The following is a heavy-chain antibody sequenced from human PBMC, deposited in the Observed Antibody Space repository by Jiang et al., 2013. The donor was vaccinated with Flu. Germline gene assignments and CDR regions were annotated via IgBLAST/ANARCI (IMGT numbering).Heavy chain of an antibody. J-gene: IGHJ4*02. CDR1: GGSISSSSYY. V-gene: IGHV4-39*01. Sequence: GSGLVKPSETLSLTCTVSGGSISSSSYYWGWIRQPPGKGLEWIGSIYYSGSTYYNPSLKSRVTISVDTSKNQFSLKLSSVTAADTAVYYCARGSEVWFGPDYWGQGTLVTVSS. CDR3: ARGSEVWFGPDY. CDR2: IYYSGST. D-gene: IGHD3-10*01.